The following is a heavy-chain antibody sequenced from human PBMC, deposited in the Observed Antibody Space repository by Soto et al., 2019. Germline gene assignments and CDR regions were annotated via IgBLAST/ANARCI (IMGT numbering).Heavy chain of an antibody. J-gene: IGHJ5*02. CDR3: ARMATSGTLNWFDP. V-gene: IGHV1-8*01. CDR2: MSPNSGNT. CDR1: GYTFGNND. Sequence: ASVKVSCKASGYTFGNNDISWVRQATGQGLEWMGWMSPNSGNTGYAQKFQGRVTMTRNTSMTTAYLELSSLRSDDTAIYYCARMATSGTLNWFDPWGQGTLVTVSS.